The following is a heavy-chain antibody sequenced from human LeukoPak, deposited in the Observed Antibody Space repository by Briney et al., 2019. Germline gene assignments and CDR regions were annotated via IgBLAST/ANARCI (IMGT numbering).Heavy chain of an antibody. CDR2: INPNSGGT. Sequence: ASVKVSCKASGYTFTGYYMHWVRQAPGQGLEWMGWINPNSGGTNYAQKFQGRVTMTRDTSISTAYMELSRLRSDDTAVYYCAREGGSSGYYQNLYYWGQGTLVTVSS. J-gene: IGHJ4*02. V-gene: IGHV1-2*02. D-gene: IGHD3-22*01. CDR3: AREGGSSGYYQNLYY. CDR1: GYTFTGYY.